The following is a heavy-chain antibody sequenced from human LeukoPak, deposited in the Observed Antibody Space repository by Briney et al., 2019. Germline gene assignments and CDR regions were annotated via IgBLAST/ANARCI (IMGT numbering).Heavy chain of an antibody. CDR2: ISSNGGAT. CDR1: GFTFSSYS. J-gene: IGHJ4*02. Sequence: GGSLRLSCAASGFTFSSYSMNWVRQAPGKGLEYVSAISSNGGATYYADSVKGRFTISRDNSKNTVYLQMGSLRAEDMAVYYCARGSYHYYFDYWGQGTLVTVSS. V-gene: IGHV3-64*02. D-gene: IGHD1-26*01. CDR3: ARGSYHYYFDY.